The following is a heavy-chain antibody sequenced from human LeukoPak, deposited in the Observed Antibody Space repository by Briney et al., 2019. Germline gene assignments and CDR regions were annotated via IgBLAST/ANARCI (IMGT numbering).Heavy chain of an antibody. Sequence: AGGSLRLSCAASGFTFSSYAMHWVRQAPGKGLEWVAVISYDGSNKYYADSVKGRFTISRDNSKNTLYLQMNSLRAEDTAVYYCAKPDGPDYWGQGTLVTVSS. CDR3: AKPDGPDY. CDR2: ISYDGSNK. CDR1: GFTFSSYA. J-gene: IGHJ4*02. V-gene: IGHV3-30-3*02. D-gene: IGHD5-24*01.